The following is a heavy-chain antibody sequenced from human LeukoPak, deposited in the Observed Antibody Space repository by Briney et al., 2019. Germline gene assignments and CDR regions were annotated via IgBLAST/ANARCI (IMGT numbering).Heavy chain of an antibody. V-gene: IGHV4-39*07. D-gene: IGHD4-17*01. CDR1: GGSISGSSYY. Sequence: PSETLSLTCTVSGGSISGSSYYWGWIRQPPGKGLEWIGSIYYSGSTNYNPSLKSRVTISVDTSKNQFSLKLSSVTAADTAVYYCARGTYGDPYYFDYWGQGTLVTVSS. CDR3: ARGTYGDPYYFDY. J-gene: IGHJ4*02. CDR2: IYYSGST.